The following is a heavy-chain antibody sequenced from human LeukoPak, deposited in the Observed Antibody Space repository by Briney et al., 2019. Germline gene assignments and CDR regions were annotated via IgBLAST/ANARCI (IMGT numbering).Heavy chain of an antibody. J-gene: IGHJ5*02. CDR2: INHSGST. D-gene: IGHD6-13*01. CDR1: GGSISSGGYS. V-gene: IGHV4-34*01. CDR3: ARGRRNSSSWYRDRGWFDP. Sequence: TSETLSLTCAVSGGSISSGGYSWSWIRQPPGKGLEWIGEINHSGSTNYNPSLKSRVTISVDTSKNQFSLKLSSVTAADTAVYYCARGRRNSSSWYRDRGWFDPWGQGTLVTVSS.